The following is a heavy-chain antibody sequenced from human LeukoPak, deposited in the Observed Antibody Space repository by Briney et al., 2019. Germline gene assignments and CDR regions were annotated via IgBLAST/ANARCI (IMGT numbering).Heavy chain of an antibody. D-gene: IGHD3-3*01. CDR2: ISGSGGST. V-gene: IGHV3-23*01. CDR3: ASRPNDSSRGPFDY. CDR1: GFTFSSYA. J-gene: IGHJ4*02. Sequence: GGSLRLSSAASGFTFSSYAMSWVRQAPGKGLEWVSAISGSGGSTYYADSVKGRFTISRDNSMNTLCLQMNSLRAEDTAVYYCASRPNDSSRGPFDYWGQGTLVTVSS.